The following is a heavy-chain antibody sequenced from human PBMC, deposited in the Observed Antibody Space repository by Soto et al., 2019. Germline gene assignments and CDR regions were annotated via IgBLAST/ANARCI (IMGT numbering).Heavy chain of an antibody. CDR2: MWYDGTNK. Sequence: LRLSCAASGFTVRIYSMHWVRQSPGKGLEWVAVMWYDGTNKYYGESVKGRFTISRDNSENTLYLQMNSLSVEDTAVYYCAGDATFGTKGVSFDIWGHGTLVTVSS. CDR3: AGDATFGTKGVSFDI. V-gene: IGHV3-33*01. J-gene: IGHJ3*02. D-gene: IGHD2-8*01. CDR1: GFTVRIYS.